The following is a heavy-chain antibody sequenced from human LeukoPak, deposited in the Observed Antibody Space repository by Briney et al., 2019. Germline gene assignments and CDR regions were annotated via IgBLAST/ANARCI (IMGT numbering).Heavy chain of an antibody. J-gene: IGHJ3*02. D-gene: IGHD3-22*01. CDR3: ARGRSGYGPFDAFDI. Sequence: QRGGSLRLSCTASGYTFSSYAMTWVRQAPGEGLEWVSAISGSGANTYYADSVKGRFAASRDNSKDTLYLQMRSLRAEDTAVYYCARGRSGYGPFDAFDIWGHGTWVTVSS. V-gene: IGHV3-23*01. CDR2: ISGSGANT. CDR1: GYTFSSYA.